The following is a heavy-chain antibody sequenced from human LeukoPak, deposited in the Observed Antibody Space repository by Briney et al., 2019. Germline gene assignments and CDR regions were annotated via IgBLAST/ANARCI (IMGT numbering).Heavy chain of an antibody. CDR1: GFTFSSYS. V-gene: IGHV3-48*01. CDR2: ISSSSSTI. D-gene: IGHD6-19*01. J-gene: IGHJ4*02. CDR3: ARERQWLVGGYFDY. Sequence: GGSLRLSCAASGFTFSSYSMNWVRQAPGKGLEWVSYISSSSSTIYYADSAKGRFTISRDNAKNSLYLQMNSLRAEDTAVYYCARERQWLVGGYFDYWGQGTLVTVSS.